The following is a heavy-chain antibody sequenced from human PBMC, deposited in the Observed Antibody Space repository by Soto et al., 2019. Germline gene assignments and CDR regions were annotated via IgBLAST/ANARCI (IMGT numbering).Heavy chain of an antibody. V-gene: IGHV4-4*02. CDR2: IYPSGST. CDR1: GGSITYGNW. J-gene: IGHJ4*02. Sequence: KASETLSLTCDVSGGSITYGNWWIWVRQPPAKGLEWIGEIYPSGSTNYNPSLKRRVTLSLDKSKNQFSLKLTSVTAADTAVYYCARVSYSSSWYYWGQGTLVTVSS. CDR3: ARVSYSSSWYY. D-gene: IGHD6-13*01.